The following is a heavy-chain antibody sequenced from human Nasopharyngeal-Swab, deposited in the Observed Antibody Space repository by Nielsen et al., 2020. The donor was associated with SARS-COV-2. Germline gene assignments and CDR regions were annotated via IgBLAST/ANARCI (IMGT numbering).Heavy chain of an antibody. CDR2: ISAYNGNT. V-gene: IGHV1-18*01. D-gene: IGHD2-15*01. CDR3: ARDPGREDPFDY. CDR1: GYTFTSCG. Sequence: ASVTVSCKASGYTFTSCGISWVRQPPGQGLEWMGWISAYNGNTNYAQKLQGRVTMTTDTSTSTAYMELRSLRSDDTAVYYCARDPGREDPFDYWGQGTLVTVSS. J-gene: IGHJ4*02.